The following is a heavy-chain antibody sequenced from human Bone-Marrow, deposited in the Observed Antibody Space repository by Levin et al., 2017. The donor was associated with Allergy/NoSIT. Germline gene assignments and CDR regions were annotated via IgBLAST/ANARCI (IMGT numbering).Heavy chain of an antibody. CDR1: GFSFDDYA. V-gene: IGHV3-43D*03. D-gene: IGHD2/OR15-2a*01. Sequence: GGSLRLSCVASGFSFDDYAMHWVRQAPGKGLEWVSLVSWDGGSTYYADSVKGRFTISRDNSKNSLYLHMNSLRPEDTAQYYCAKAMEASSMFDSWGQGTQVTVSS. CDR2: VSWDGGST. J-gene: IGHJ4*02. CDR3: AKAMEASSMFDS.